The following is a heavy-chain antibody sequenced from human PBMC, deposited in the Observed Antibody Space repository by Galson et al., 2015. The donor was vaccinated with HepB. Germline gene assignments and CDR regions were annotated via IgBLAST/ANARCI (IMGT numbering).Heavy chain of an antibody. CDR2: ISSSSSYI. CDR1: GFTFSSYS. CDR3: ARDEERITIFGLSES. Sequence: SLRLSCAASGFTFSSYSMNWVRQAPGKGLEWVSSISSSSSYIYYADSVKGRFTISRDNAKNSLYLQMNSLRAEDTAVYYCARDEERITIFGLSESWGQGTLVTVSS. J-gene: IGHJ5*02. D-gene: IGHD3-3*01. V-gene: IGHV3-21*01.